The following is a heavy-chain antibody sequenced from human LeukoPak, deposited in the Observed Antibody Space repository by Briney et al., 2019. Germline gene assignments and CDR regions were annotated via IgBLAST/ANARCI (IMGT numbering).Heavy chain of an antibody. V-gene: IGHV3-21*04. D-gene: IGHD5-18*01. CDR3: VRDRRYTYGTYLDY. CDR1: GFTFSSYS. Sequence: GGSLRLSCAASGFTFSSYSMNWVRQAPGKGLEWVSSISSSSSYIYYADSVKGRFTISRDNAKNSLYLQMNSLRAEDTAVYYCVRDRRYTYGTYLDYWGQGTLVTVSS. CDR2: ISSSSSYI. J-gene: IGHJ4*02.